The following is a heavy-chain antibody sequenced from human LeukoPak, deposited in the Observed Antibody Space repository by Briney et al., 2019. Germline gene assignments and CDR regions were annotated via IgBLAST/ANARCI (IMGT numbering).Heavy chain of an antibody. CDR3: ARDPVATIFSSYYFYDMYV. J-gene: IGHJ6*03. D-gene: IGHD5-12*01. V-gene: IGHV3-21*06. Sequence: GGTLTLTCAVSGFTFRRSSLNWVRQPQAQGQDWVCFITNISSYIYYTDSVKGRFTISRDNTKNTLYLQMDSLRPEDTAVYHCARDPVATIFSSYYFYDMYVWGKGTTVTVSS. CDR1: GFTFRRSS. CDR2: ITNISSYI.